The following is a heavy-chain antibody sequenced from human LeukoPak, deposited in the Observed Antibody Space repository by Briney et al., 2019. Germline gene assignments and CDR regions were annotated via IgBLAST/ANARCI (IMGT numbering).Heavy chain of an antibody. V-gene: IGHV1-2*02. CDR1: GYTFTGYY. J-gene: IGHJ6*03. D-gene: IGHD4-17*01. Sequence: ASVKVSCKASGYTFTGYYFHWVRQAPGPGLEWMGWINPNTAGTNYAQKFLGRVTLTWDMSISTAYLELNRLTSDDTAVYFCATSAGDYKAGYYYYLGVWGKGTSVTVSS. CDR2: INPNTAGT. CDR3: ATSAGDYKAGYYYYLGV.